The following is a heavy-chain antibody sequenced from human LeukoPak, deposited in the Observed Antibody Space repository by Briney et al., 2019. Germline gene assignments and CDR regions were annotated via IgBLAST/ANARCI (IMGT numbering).Heavy chain of an antibody. CDR3: ARWRGAQSEFDN. D-gene: IGHD3-3*01. J-gene: IGHJ4*02. CDR2: LDQDGSEQ. Sequence: GGSLRLSSAASGFSFSNYWMAWVRQAPGKGLEWVAHLDQDGSEQEFVDSVKGRFTISRDNARKSLYLQMNSLRAEDTAVYYCARWRGAQSEFDNWGQGTLVTVAS. V-gene: IGHV3-7*01. CDR1: GFSFSNYW.